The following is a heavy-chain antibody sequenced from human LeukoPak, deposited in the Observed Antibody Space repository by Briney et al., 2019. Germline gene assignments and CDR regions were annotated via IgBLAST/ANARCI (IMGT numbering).Heavy chain of an antibody. J-gene: IGHJ4*02. Sequence: QPGGSLRLSCAASGFTFSSYGMHWVRQAPGKGLEWVAVISYDGSNKYYADSVKGRFTISRDNSKNTLYLQMNSLRVEDTAVYYCAKDQGSSSSYAFDYWGQGTLVTVSS. V-gene: IGHV3-30*18. D-gene: IGHD6-13*01. CDR1: GFTFSSYG. CDR2: ISYDGSNK. CDR3: AKDQGSSSSYAFDY.